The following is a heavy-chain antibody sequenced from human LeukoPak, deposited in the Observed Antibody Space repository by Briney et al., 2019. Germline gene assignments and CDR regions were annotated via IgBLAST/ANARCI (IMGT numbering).Heavy chain of an antibody. D-gene: IGHD3-22*01. CDR3: ATYYYDSSGYFYDAFDI. CDR2: INTVGSST. Sequence: GGCLSLSCAVSGFTFRSYWMQWVRQAAGKGRVWASRINTVGSSTSYTDSVNGRFTISRDNAKNTLYLQMNSLRAEDTAVYYCATYYYDSSGYFYDAFDIWGQGTMVTVSS. CDR1: GFTFRSYW. J-gene: IGHJ3*02. V-gene: IGHV3-74*01.